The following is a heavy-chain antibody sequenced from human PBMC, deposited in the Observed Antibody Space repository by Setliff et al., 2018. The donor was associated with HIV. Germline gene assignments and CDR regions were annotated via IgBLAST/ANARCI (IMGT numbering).Heavy chain of an antibody. J-gene: IGHJ1*01. V-gene: IGHV4-39*01. CDR3: ASSRSLFGEEYFHH. CDR1: GGSITNDNNY. D-gene: IGHD3-10*02. CDR2: IYHSGSA. Sequence: PSETLSLTCSVSGGSITNDNNYWGWIRQPPGKGLEWIGSIYHSGSASHNPSLKSRITISVDTSKNQFSLKLRSVTAADTAVYYCASSRSLFGEEYFHHWGQGTLVTVSS.